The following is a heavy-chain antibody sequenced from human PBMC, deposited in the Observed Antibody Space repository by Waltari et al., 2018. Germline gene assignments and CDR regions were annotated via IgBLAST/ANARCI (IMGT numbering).Heavy chain of an antibody. D-gene: IGHD6-6*01. Sequence: EVQLVESGGGLVQPGRSLRLSCAASGFNFGDHVMHWVRQAPGKGLEWVSGISWNNDNIAYADSVSGRFTISRDNAKNSLYLQMNSLRTEDTALYYCAKDMGAARHYNFEDWGQGTLVTVSS. CDR1: GFNFGDHV. CDR3: AKDMGAARHYNFED. V-gene: IGHV3-9*01. CDR2: ISWNNDNI. J-gene: IGHJ4*02.